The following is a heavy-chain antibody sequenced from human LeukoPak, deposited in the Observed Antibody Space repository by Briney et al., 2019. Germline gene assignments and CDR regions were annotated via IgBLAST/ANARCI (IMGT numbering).Heavy chain of an antibody. J-gene: IGHJ4*02. Sequence: GGSLRLSCAASGFTFSSYAMSWVRQAPGKGLEWVSAISGSGGSTYYADSVKGRFTIPRDNSKNTLYLQMNSLRAEDTAVYYCAKDQGGTEHFDYWGQGTLVTVSS. V-gene: IGHV3-23*01. CDR1: GFTFSSYA. CDR2: ISGSGGST. CDR3: AKDQGGTEHFDY. D-gene: IGHD2-15*01.